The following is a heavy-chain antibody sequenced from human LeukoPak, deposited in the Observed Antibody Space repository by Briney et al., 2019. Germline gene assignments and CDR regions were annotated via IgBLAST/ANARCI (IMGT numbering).Heavy chain of an antibody. V-gene: IGHV3-23*01. Sequence: PEGSLRLSCAASGFTFSNYPMNWVRQAPGKGLEWVSAITTDGSRTYNADSVKGRFTISRDNSKNTLYLQMNSLRAEDTAVYYCAKGNTVTPDYWGQGTLVTVSS. CDR3: AKGNTVTPDY. CDR2: ITTDGSRT. CDR1: GFTFSNYP. D-gene: IGHD4-17*01. J-gene: IGHJ4*02.